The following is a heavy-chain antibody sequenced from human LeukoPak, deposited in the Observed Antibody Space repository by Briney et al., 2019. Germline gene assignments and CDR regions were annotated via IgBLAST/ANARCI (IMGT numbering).Heavy chain of an antibody. D-gene: IGHD3-22*01. CDR2: INWNGGST. J-gene: IGHJ3*02. CDR3: ARDKAHRYYYDSSGYYYDAFDI. CDR1: GFTFDDYG. Sequence: GGSLRLSCAASGFTFDDYGMSWVRQAPGKGLEWVSGINWNGGSTGYADSVKGRFTISRDNAKNSLYLQMNSLRADDTALYYCARDKAHRYYYDSSGYYYDAFDIWGQGTMVTVSS. V-gene: IGHV3-20*04.